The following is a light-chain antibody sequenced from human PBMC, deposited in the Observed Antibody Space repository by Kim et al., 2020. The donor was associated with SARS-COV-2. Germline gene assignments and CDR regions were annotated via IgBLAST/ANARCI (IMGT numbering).Light chain of an antibody. V-gene: IGKV3-20*01. Sequence: SPGERATPSCRARQSVSRSYLAWYQQKPGQAPRLLIYGASSRATGIPDRFSGSGAGKEFPLTISRLEPEDFSVYYCQQYGSSPPYTFGQGTKLEI. CDR3: QQYGSSPPYT. J-gene: IGKJ2*01. CDR2: GAS. CDR1: QSVSRSY.